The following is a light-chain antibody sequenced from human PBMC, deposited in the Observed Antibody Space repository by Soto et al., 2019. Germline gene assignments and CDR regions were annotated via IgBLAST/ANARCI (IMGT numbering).Light chain of an antibody. CDR2: AAS. CDR3: LQDYSYPRT. J-gene: IGKJ1*01. CDR1: QGVRSD. Sequence: AIQMTQSPSSLSASVGDRVTITCRASQGVRSDLGWYQQKPGQAPELLIYAASILQSGVPSRFSGRGSGTEFTLTIHSLQPEDFATYFCLQDYSYPRTFGQGTKVEVK. V-gene: IGKV1-6*01.